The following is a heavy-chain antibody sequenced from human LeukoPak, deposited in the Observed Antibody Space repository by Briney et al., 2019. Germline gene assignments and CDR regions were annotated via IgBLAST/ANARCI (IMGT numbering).Heavy chain of an antibody. J-gene: IGHJ4*02. D-gene: IGHD3-22*01. V-gene: IGHV1-46*01. CDR2: INPAGGST. CDR3: ARGRGVHDSHTYDYFDY. Sequence: GASVKVSCKASGYTFTSYYIHWVRQAPGQGLERMGIINPAGGSTTYAQKFQGSRLTLTRDTSTSTVYMELSSLRSEDTAVYYCARGRGVHDSHTYDYFDYWGQGSLVTVSS. CDR1: GYTFTSYY.